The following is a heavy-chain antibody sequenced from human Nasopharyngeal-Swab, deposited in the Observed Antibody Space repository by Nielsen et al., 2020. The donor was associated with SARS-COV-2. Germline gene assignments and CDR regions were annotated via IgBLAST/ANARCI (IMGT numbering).Heavy chain of an antibody. D-gene: IGHD5-24*01. CDR3: ARASDPPVQLFLPQDY. Sequence: GASLQISCVASGFTFHSYWMNWVRQAPGKGLEWVANIDQSGLEEYYVDSVKGRFTISRDNAKNSLFLQMNSLRADDTAVYYCARASDPPVQLFLPQDYWGQGTLVTVSS. CDR1: GFTFHSYW. J-gene: IGHJ4*02. CDR2: IDQSGLEE. V-gene: IGHV3-7*01.